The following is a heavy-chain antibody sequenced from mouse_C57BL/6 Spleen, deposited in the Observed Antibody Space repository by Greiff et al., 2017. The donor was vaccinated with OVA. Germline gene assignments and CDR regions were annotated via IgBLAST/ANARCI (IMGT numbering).Heavy chain of an antibody. CDR1: GFNIKNTY. J-gene: IGHJ4*01. Sequence: VQLKESVAELVRPGASVKLSCTASGFNIKNTYMHWVKQRPEQGLEWIGRIDPANGNTKYAPKFQGKATITADTSSNTAYLQLSSLTSEDTAIYYCALLLHVVGDYAMDYWGQGTSVTVSS. D-gene: IGHD1-1*01. V-gene: IGHV14-3*01. CDR2: IDPANGNT. CDR3: ALLLHVVGDYAMDY.